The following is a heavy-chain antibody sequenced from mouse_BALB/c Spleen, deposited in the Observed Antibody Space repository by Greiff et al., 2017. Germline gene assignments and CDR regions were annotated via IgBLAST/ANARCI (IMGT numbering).Heavy chain of an antibody. CDR2: ISSGSSTI. D-gene: IGHD2-4*01. J-gene: IGHJ3*01. V-gene: IGHV5-17*02. CDR1: GFTFSSFG. CDR3: AKCEITTAFAY. Sequence: EVKLVESGGGLVQPGGSRKLSCAASGFTFSSFGMHWVRQAPEKGLEWVAYISSGSSTIYYADTVKGRFTIARDNPKNTLFLQMTSLRSEDTAMYYCAKCEITTAFAYWGQGTLVTVSA.